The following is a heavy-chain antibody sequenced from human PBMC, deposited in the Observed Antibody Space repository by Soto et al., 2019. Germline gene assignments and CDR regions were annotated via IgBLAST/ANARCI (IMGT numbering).Heavy chain of an antibody. CDR2: IKRDGSEK. D-gene: IGHD3-22*01. CDR1: GFSFNRHW. Sequence: PGESLKISCAASGFSFNRHWMTWVRQAPGKGLQWVASIKRDGSEKYYVDSVKGRFTISRDNVKNSLSLQMNSLRAEDTAVYYCARDPYYYDSHYYYGVDVWGQGTTVTVSS. J-gene: IGHJ6*02. V-gene: IGHV3-7*01. CDR3: ARDPYYYDSHYYYGVDV.